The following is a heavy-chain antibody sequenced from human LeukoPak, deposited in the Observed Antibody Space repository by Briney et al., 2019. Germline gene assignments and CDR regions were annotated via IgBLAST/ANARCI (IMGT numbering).Heavy chain of an antibody. CDR3: AKIEGSSSYYFDY. Sequence: GGSLRLSCAASGFTFSTYAMHWVRPAPGKGLEWVAIISYDGGSTSYADSVKGRFTISRDNSKNTLYLQMSSLRTEDTAVYYCAKIEGSSSYYFDYWGQGTLVTVSS. D-gene: IGHD6-6*01. CDR2: ISYDGGST. V-gene: IGHV3-30*18. CDR1: GFTFSTYA. J-gene: IGHJ4*02.